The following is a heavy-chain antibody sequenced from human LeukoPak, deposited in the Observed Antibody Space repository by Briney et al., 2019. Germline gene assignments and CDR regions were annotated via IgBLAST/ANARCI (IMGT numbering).Heavy chain of an antibody. CDR1: GGSVSSGGHY. CDR2: IYYSGST. D-gene: IGHD2-15*01. CDR3: ARVSGGGNFLDY. J-gene: IGHJ4*02. V-gene: IGHV4-31*03. Sequence: PSQTLSLTCTVSGGSVSSGGHYWRWIRQHPGKGLEWIGYIYYSGSTYYNPSLKSRVTISVDTSKNQFSLKLSSATAADTAVYYCARVSGGGNFLDYWGQGTLVTVSS.